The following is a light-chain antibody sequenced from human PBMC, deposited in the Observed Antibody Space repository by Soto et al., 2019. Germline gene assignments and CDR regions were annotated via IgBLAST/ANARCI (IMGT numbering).Light chain of an antibody. V-gene: IGLV2-8*01. J-gene: IGLJ1*01. CDR3: TSHAGNYNFPYV. CDR2: EVT. CDR1: SSDVGAYDF. Sequence: QSALTQPPSASGSPGQSVTISCTGTSSDVGAYDFVSWYQHHPGKAPKLMIYEVTKRPSGAPDRFSGSKSGNTASLTVSGLQAEDEADYYCTSHAGNYNFPYVFGTGTKLTVL.